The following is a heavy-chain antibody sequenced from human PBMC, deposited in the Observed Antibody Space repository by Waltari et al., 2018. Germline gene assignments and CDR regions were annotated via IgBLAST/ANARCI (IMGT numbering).Heavy chain of an antibody. CDR3: ARQFYYYYMDV. Sequence: QLQLQESGPGLVKPSETLSLTCTVSGGSISSTSYYWGWIRQPPGKGLEWIGSIYYSGSTYYNPSLKSRVTMSVDTSKNQFSLKLSSVTAADTAVYYCARQFYYYYMDVWGKGTTVTVSS. CDR1: GGSISSTSYY. CDR2: IYYSGST. V-gene: IGHV4-39*01. J-gene: IGHJ6*03.